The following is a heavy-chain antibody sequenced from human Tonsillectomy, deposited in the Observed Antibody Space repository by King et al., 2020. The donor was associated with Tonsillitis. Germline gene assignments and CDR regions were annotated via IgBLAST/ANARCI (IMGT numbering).Heavy chain of an antibody. D-gene: IGHD2-2*01. Sequence: VQLVESGAEVKKPGASVKVSCKASGYTFTSYGITGVRQAPGQGLAWMGRISAYDGNTDYAQKLQDRLTLATDTSTRTAYMELRSLRSDDTAVYFCGRGCSSTSCYSDYWGQGTLVTVSS. V-gene: IGHV1-18*04. CDR2: ISAYDGNT. CDR1: GYTFTSYG. J-gene: IGHJ4*02. CDR3: GRGCSSTSCYSDY.